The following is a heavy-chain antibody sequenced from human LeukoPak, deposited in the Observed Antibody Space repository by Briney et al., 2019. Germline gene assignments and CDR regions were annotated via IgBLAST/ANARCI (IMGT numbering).Heavy chain of an antibody. V-gene: IGHV3-23*01. CDR3: AKWVFYDSESPSNDAFDI. CDR2: ISGSGGST. J-gene: IGHJ3*02. D-gene: IGHD3-10*01. Sequence: GGSLRLSCAASGFTFSSYGMSWVRQAPGKGLEWVSAISGSGGSTYYADSVKGRFTIPRDNSKNTLYLQMNSLRAEDTAVYYCAKWVFYDSESPSNDAFDIWGQGTMVTVSS. CDR1: GFTFSSYG.